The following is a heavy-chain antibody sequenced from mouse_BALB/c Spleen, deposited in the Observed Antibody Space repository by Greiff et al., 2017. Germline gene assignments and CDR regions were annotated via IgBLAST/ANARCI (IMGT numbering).Heavy chain of an antibody. D-gene: IGHD2-10*02. J-gene: IGHJ3*01. CDR2: IYPSDSYT. Sequence: VQLQQPGAELVRPGASVKLSCKASGYTFTSYWINWVKQRPGQGLEWIGNIYPSDSYTNYNQKFKDKATLTVDKSSSTAYMQLSSPTSEDSAVYYCTREEYGYSWFAYWGQGTLVTVSA. CDR3: TREEYGYSWFAY. CDR1: GYTFTSYW. V-gene: IGHV1-69*02.